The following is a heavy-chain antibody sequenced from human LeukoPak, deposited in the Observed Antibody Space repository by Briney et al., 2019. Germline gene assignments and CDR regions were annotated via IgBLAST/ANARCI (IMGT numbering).Heavy chain of an antibody. Sequence: GASVKVSCKASGYTFTSYDINWVRQATGQGLEWMGWMNPNSGNTGYAQKFQGRVTITRNTSISTAYMELSSLRPEDTAVYYCARGRAAAGSKGYYFDYWGQGTLVTVSS. V-gene: IGHV1-8*03. D-gene: IGHD6-13*01. CDR2: MNPNSGNT. CDR3: ARGRAAAGSKGYYFDY. CDR1: GYTFTSYD. J-gene: IGHJ4*02.